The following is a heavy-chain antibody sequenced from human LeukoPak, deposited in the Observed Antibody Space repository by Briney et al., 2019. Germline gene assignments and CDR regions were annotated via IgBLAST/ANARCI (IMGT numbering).Heavy chain of an antibody. D-gene: IGHD1-26*01. CDR2: VHTSEST. Sequence: SETLSLTCTVSGGSISGYYWSWIRQSAGKGLEWIGRVHTSESTSYNPSLKGRVTVSVDTSKNQFSLKLSSVTAADTAVYYCARGKALSGTYYYYFDYWGQGTLVTVSS. CDR1: GGSISGYY. J-gene: IGHJ4*02. V-gene: IGHV4-4*07. CDR3: ARGKALSGTYYYYFDY.